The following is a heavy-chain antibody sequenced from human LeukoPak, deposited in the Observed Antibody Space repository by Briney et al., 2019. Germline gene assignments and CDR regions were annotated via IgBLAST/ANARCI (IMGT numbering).Heavy chain of an antibody. D-gene: IGHD3-16*01. CDR1: GGSISSYY. V-gene: IGHV4-4*07. CDR3: ARVRRGVNAFDI. J-gene: IGHJ3*02. Sequence: SETLSLTCTVPGGSISSYYWSWIRQPAGKGLEWIGRIYTSGSTNYNPSLKSRVTMLVDTSKNQFSLKLSSVTAADTAVYYCARVRRGVNAFDIWGQGTMVTVSS. CDR2: IYTSGST.